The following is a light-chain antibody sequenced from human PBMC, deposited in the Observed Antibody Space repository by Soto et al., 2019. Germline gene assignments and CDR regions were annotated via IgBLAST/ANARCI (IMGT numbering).Light chain of an antibody. V-gene: IGLV2-18*02. CDR3: SSYTSSITYV. Sequence: QSALTQPPSVSGSPGQSVTISCTGTSSDVGNYNIVSWYQQPPGTATKVTIYEVSNRPSGVPDRFSGSKSGNTASLTISGLQAEDEADYYCSSYTSSITYVFGTWTKLTVL. CDR1: SSDVGNYNI. J-gene: IGLJ1*01. CDR2: EVS.